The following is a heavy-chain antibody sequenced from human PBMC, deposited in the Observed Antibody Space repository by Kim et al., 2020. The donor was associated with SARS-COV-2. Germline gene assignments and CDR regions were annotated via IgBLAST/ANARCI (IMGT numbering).Heavy chain of an antibody. V-gene: IGHV4-31*03. D-gene: IGHD3-10*01. CDR1: GGSISSGGYY. CDR3: ASSLWFGESAPMY. J-gene: IGHJ4*02. CDR2: TYYSGST. Sequence: SETLSLTCTVSGGSISSGGYYWSWIRQHPGKGLEWIGYTYYSGSTYYNPSLKSRVTISVDTSKNQFSLKLSSVTAADTAVYYCASSLWFGESAPMYWGQGTLVTVSS.